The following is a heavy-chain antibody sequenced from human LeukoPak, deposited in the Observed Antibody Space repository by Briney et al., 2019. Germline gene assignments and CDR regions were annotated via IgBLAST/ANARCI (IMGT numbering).Heavy chain of an antibody. D-gene: IGHD2-21*02. V-gene: IGHV3-30*02. J-gene: IGHJ4*02. CDR3: AKEVDCPSDCLFFHS. CDR2: VRYDGGNK. CDR1: GFTFRTYG. Sequence: GGSLRLSCAASGFTFRTYGMHWVRQAPGKGLEWVAVVRYDGGNKHYADSVKGRFTISRDNSKNTLYLQMNSLRPEDTALYHCAKEVDCPSDCLFFHSWGQGTLVTVSS.